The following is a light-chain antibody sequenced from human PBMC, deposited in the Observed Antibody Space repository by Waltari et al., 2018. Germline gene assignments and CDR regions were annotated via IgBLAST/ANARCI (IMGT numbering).Light chain of an antibody. V-gene: IGKV2-30*01. CDR1: QSLVDSEGNTY. J-gene: IGKJ4*01. CDR3: MQGTHWPLT. CDR2: KGS. Sequence: EVVMTQSPLSLPVTLGQPASNSCRPSQSLVDSEGNTYLNWIQQRPGQSPRRLLYKGSNRDSGVPDIFSGSGSGTDFTLKISRVEAEDVGVYYCMQGTHWPLTFGGGTKVEIK.